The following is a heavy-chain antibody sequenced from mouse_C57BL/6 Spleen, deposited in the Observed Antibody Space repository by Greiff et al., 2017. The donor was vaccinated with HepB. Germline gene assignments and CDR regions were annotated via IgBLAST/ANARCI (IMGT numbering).Heavy chain of an antibody. Sequence: EVQRVESGGGLVKPGGSLKLSCAASGFTFSSYAMSWVRQTPEKRLEWVATISDGGSYTYYPDNVKGRFTISRDNAKNNLYLQMSHLKSEDTAMYYCARGGRYGNYDYWGQGTTLTVSS. CDR2: ISDGGSYT. CDR1: GFTFSSYA. J-gene: IGHJ2*01. CDR3: ARGGRYGNYDY. V-gene: IGHV5-4*01. D-gene: IGHD2-1*01.